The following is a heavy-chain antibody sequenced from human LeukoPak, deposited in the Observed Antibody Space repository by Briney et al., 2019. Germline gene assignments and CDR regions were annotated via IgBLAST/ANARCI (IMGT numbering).Heavy chain of an antibody. CDR2: ISGSGGST. CDR3: AKSLFVVVPAAMFDFDY. CDR1: GFTFSSYA. D-gene: IGHD2-2*01. Sequence: GGSLRLSCAASGFTFSSYAMSWVCQAPGKGLEWVSAISGSGGSTYYADSVKGRFTISRDNSKNTLYLQMNSLRAEDTAVYYCAKSLFVVVPAAMFDFDYWGQGTLVTVSS. J-gene: IGHJ4*02. V-gene: IGHV3-23*01.